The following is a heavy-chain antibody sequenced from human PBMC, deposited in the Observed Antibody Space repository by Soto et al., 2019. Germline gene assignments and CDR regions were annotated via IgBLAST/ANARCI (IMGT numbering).Heavy chain of an antibody. Sequence: LKISEKGPGCRFRSSWRARVHQMPAKGLEWMGIIYPGDSDTRYSPSFQGQVTISADKSISTAYLQWSSLKASDTAMYYCARHSTVTTTRPYYYYGMDVWGQGTPLTVS. D-gene: IGHD4-4*01. CDR2: IYPGDSDT. J-gene: IGHJ6*02. CDR3: ARHSTVTTTRPYYYYGMDV. CDR1: GCRFRSSW. V-gene: IGHV5-51*07.